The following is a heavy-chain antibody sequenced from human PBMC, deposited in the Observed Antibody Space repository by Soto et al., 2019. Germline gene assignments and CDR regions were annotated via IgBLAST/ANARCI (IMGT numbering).Heavy chain of an antibody. D-gene: IGHD3-10*01. CDR1: GFTFSHYV. Sequence: EVQLLESGGGVVRPGGSLRLSCAASGFTFSHYVLSWVRQAPGRGLEWVSSTSGSGSTVYLADSVRGRFTMSRDLSRNTVSLQMNSLRAEDTAIYYCAKVRASYLSASYFYYGLHVWGQGTTVTVSS. V-gene: IGHV3-23*01. J-gene: IGHJ6*02. CDR3: AKVRASYLSASYFYYGLHV. CDR2: TSGSGSTV.